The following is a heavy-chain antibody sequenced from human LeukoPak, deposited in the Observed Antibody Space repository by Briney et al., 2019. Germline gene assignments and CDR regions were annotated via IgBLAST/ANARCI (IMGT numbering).Heavy chain of an antibody. D-gene: IGHD4-23*01. CDR2: ISYDGSNK. J-gene: IGHJ3*02. Sequence: GGSLRLSCAASGLAFSNFAMDWVRQAPGKGLEWVALISYDGSNKYYADSVKGRFTISRDNSKNTLYLQMNSLRAEDTAVYYCAKPQGGTSGAFDIWGQGTMVTVSS. CDR3: AKPQGGTSGAFDI. V-gene: IGHV3-30-3*02. CDR1: GLAFSNFA.